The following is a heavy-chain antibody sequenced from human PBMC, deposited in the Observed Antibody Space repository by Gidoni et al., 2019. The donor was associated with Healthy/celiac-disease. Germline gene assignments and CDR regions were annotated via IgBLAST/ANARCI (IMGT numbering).Heavy chain of an antibody. CDR2: ISGSGGST. D-gene: IGHD5-18*01. CDR3: VSRGRRVPNKFTDTAMVTVFYYYGMDV. CDR1: GFTFSSYA. Sequence: EVQLLESGGGLVQPGGSLRLSCAASGFTFSSYAMGWVRQAQGKGLEWVSAISGSGGSTYYADSVKGRFTISRDNSKNPLYLQMNSLRAEDTAVYYCVSRGRRVPNKFTDTAMVTVFYYYGMDVWGQGTTVTVSS. V-gene: IGHV3-23*01. J-gene: IGHJ6*02.